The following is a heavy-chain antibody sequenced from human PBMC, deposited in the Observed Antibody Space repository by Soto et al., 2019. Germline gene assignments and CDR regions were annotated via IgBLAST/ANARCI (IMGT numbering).Heavy chain of an antibody. CDR3: ARDPSCSGGSCTPSTSYVVSWFDP. V-gene: IGHV1-18*04. CDR2: ISAYNGNT. J-gene: IGHJ5*02. CDR1: GYTFTSYG. Sequence: GASVKVSCKASGYTFTSYGISWVRQAPGQGLERMGWISAYNGNTNYAQKLQGRVTMTTDTSTRIAYMELRSLRSDDTAVYYCARDPSCSGGSCTPSTSYVVSWFDPWGQGTLVTVSS. D-gene: IGHD2-15*01.